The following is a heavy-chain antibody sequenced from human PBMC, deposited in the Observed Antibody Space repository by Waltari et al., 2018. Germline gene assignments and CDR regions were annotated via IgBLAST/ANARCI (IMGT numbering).Heavy chain of an antibody. Sequence: QVQLVESGGGVVQPGRSLRLSCAASGFTFSSYGMHWVRHAPGKGLGWVAVIWYDGSNKYYADSVKGRFTISRDNSKNTLYLQMNSLRAEDTAVYYCARSDSSGSSVDYWGQGTLVTVSS. J-gene: IGHJ4*02. V-gene: IGHV3-33*01. CDR2: IWYDGSNK. CDR3: ARSDSSGSSVDY. CDR1: GFTFSSYG. D-gene: IGHD3-22*01.